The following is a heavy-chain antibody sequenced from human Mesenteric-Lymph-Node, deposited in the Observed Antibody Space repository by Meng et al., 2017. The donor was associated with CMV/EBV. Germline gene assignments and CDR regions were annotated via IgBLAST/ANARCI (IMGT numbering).Heavy chain of an antibody. CDR1: GSIFSDYW. D-gene: IGHD3-3*01. Sequence: GESLNISWAASGSIFSDYWMYWVRHGPGKGLVWVSRITSDGSTISYADFVKGLFTTARDNAKNTLFLQMISLRAEDTAVYFCASDWDYYGCCYAYHYCLDVWGRGTPVTVSS. J-gene: IGHJ6*02. CDR2: ITSDGSTI. CDR3: ASDWDYYGCCYAYHYCLDV. V-gene: IGHV3-74*01.